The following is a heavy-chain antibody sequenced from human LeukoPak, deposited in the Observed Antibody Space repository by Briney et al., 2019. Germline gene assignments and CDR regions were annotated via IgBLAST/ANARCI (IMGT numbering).Heavy chain of an antibody. CDR2: IYYSGSP. D-gene: IGHD1-26*01. V-gene: IGHV4-39*01. Sequence: SETLSLTCTVSGGSISSSSYYWGWIRQPPGKGLEWIGSIYYSGSPYHNPSLKSRVTISVDTSKNQFSLKLSSVTATDTAVYCCARHLIVNVGATTIRWFDPWGQGTLVTVSS. CDR3: ARHLIVNVGATTIRWFDP. J-gene: IGHJ5*02. CDR1: GGSISSSSYY.